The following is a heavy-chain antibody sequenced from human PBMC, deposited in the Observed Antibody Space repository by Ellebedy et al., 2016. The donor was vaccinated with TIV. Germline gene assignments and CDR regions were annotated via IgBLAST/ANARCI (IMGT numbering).Heavy chain of an antibody. Sequence: GGSLRLSCAASGFTFSTYAMGWVRQAPGKGLEWVSAISGSATSTYYADSVKGRFTFSRDNSKNTLYLQMNSLRAEDTAVYCCAKAKGGVMGGDAFDIWGQGTMVTVSS. CDR2: ISGSATST. J-gene: IGHJ3*02. V-gene: IGHV3-23*01. CDR3: AKAKGGVMGGDAFDI. D-gene: IGHD3-10*01. CDR1: GFTFSTYA.